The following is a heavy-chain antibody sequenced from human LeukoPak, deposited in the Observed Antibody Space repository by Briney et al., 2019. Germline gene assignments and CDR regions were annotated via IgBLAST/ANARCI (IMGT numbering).Heavy chain of an antibody. Sequence: ASVKVSCKASGYTFTSYGISWVRQAPGQGLEWMGWISVYNGDTNYAQKLQGRVTMTTDTSTSTAYMELRSLRSDDTAVYYCARSVGARGHFDYWGQGTLVTVSS. CDR1: GYTFTSYG. CDR2: ISVYNGDT. CDR3: ARSVGARGHFDY. J-gene: IGHJ4*02. V-gene: IGHV1-18*01. D-gene: IGHD1-26*01.